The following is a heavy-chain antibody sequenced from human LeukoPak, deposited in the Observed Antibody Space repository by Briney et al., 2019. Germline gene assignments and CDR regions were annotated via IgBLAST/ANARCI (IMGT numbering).Heavy chain of an antibody. Sequence: ASVKVSCKASGYTFTSYDINWVRQATGQGLEWMGWMNPNSGNTGYAQKFQGRVTTTRNTSISTAYMELSSLRSEDTAVYYCARGLTVAGVYYYYYYYMDVWGKGTTVTVSS. D-gene: IGHD6-19*01. CDR1: GYTFTSYD. CDR3: ARGLTVAGVYYYYYYYMDV. V-gene: IGHV1-8*01. J-gene: IGHJ6*03. CDR2: MNPNSGNT.